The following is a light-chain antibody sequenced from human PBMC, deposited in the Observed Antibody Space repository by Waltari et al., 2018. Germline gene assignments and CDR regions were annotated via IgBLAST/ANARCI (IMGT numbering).Light chain of an antibody. J-gene: IGKJ3*01. CDR3: QQYGNSPFT. CDR1: QSVSSPY. CDR2: GVS. Sequence: IVLTQSPGTLSLSPGERATLSCRASQSVSSPYLAWYQQKPGQAPRLLIYGVSSRAAGIPDRFSGSGSGTAFTLTISRLESEDFAVYYCQQYGNSPFTFGPGTKVDIK. V-gene: IGKV3-20*01.